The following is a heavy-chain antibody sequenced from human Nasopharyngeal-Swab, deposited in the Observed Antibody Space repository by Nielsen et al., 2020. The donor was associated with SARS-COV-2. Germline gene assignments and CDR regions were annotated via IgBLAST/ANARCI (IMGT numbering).Heavy chain of an antibody. Sequence: GGSLRLSCAASGFTVSSNYMSWVRQAPGKGLEWVSVIYSGGSTCYADSVKGRFTISRDNSKNTLYLQMNSLRAEDTAVYYCARYSSSWYYFDYWGQGTLVTVSS. D-gene: IGHD6-13*01. J-gene: IGHJ4*02. V-gene: IGHV3-66*02. CDR2: IYSGGST. CDR1: GFTVSSNY. CDR3: ARYSSSWYYFDY.